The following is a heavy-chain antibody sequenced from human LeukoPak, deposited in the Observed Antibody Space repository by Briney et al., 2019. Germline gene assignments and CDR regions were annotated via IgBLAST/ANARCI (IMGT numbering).Heavy chain of an antibody. CDR2: TDHSGNA. CDR3: ATLKGRLPHLPRKT. J-gene: IGHJ5*02. CDR1: GGSFSDYF. V-gene: IGHV4-34*01. Sequence: PSETLSFTCAVNGGSFSDYFWSWIRQPPGKGLEWIGETDHSGNADYKSSLKSRVTISVDASRKQVSLKMTSVTATDTAVYYCATLKGRLPHLPRKTWGQGTLVTVSS.